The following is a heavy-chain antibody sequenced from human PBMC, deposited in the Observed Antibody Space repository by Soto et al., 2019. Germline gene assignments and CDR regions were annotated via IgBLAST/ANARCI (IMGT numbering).Heavy chain of an antibody. CDR2: IKSKTDGGTT. D-gene: IGHD3-22*01. CDR3: TTDSSGYPAYYYYYGMDV. CDR1: GFTFSNAW. J-gene: IGHJ6*02. V-gene: IGHV3-15*07. Sequence: GGSLRLSCAASGFTFSNAWMNWVRQAPGKGLEWVGRIKSKTDGGTTDYAAPVKGRFTISRDDSKNTLYLQMNSLKTEDTAVYYCTTDSSGYPAYYYYYGMDVWGQGTTVTVSS.